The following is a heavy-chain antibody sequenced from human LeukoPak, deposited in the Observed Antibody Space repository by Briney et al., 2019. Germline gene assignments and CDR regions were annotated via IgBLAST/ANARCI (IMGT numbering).Heavy chain of an antibody. V-gene: IGHV4-39*01. CDR3: ARSKTGIVDY. D-gene: IGHD2-21*01. J-gene: IGHJ4*02. CDR2: IFYSGIT. CDR1: GGSISGSDYY. Sequence: SETLSLTCAVSGGSISGSDYYWGWIRQPPGKGLEWIGSIFYSGITYYNPPLKSRVTTSVDTSKNQFSLKLTSVTAADTAVCYCARSKTGIVDYWGQGTLVTVSS.